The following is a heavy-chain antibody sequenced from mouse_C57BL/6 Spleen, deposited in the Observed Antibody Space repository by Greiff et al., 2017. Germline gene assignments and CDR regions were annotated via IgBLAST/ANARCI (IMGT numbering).Heavy chain of an antibody. D-gene: IGHD2-4*01. V-gene: IGHV5-6*01. Sequence: EVMLVESGGDLVKPGGSLKLSCAASGFTFSSYGMSWVRQTPDKRLAWVATISSGGSYTYYPDSVKGRFTISRDNAKNTLYLQMSSLKSEDTAMYYCARQDYDGFAYWGQGTLVTVSA. CDR1: GFTFSSYG. CDR2: ISSGGSYT. CDR3: ARQDYDGFAY. J-gene: IGHJ3*01.